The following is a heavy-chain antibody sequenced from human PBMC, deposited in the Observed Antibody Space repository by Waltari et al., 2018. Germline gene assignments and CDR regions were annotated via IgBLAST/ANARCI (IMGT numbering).Heavy chain of an antibody. CDR1: GFTFSSYW. D-gene: IGHD2-2*01. CDR3: ARGNTPYQLLDAYYFDY. V-gene: IGHV3-7*04. CDR2: IKQDGREK. J-gene: IGHJ4*02. Sequence: EVQLVESGGGLVQPGGSLRLSCAASGFTFSSYWMSWVRQAPGKGLGWVANIKQDGREKYLVDPVKGRFTISRDNAKNSLYLQMNSLRAEDTAVYYCARGNTPYQLLDAYYFDYWGQGTLVTVSS.